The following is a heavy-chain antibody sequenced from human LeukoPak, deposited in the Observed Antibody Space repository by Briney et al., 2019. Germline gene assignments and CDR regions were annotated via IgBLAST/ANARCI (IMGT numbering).Heavy chain of an antibody. Sequence: GGSLRLSCAASGFTFSSYGMHWVRQAPGKGLEWVAVIWYDGSNKYYADSVKGRFTISRDNSKNTLYLQMNSLRAEDTAVYCCARDSNPPGWSVILSGWCAPVDVWGQGTTVTVSS. J-gene: IGHJ6*02. D-gene: IGHD6-19*01. CDR3: ARDSNPPGWSVILSGWCAPVDV. V-gene: IGHV3-33*08. CDR1: GFTFSSYG. CDR2: IWYDGSNK.